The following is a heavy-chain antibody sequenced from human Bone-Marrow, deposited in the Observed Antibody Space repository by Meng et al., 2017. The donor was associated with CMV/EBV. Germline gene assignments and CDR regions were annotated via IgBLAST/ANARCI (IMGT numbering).Heavy chain of an antibody. V-gene: IGHV3-74*01. D-gene: IGHD5-18*01. J-gene: IGHJ4*02. Sequence: GGSLRLSCAASGFTFSSYWMHWVRQAPGKGLVWVSRINSDGSSTSYADSVKGRFTISRDNAKNTLYLQMNSLRAEDTAVYYCARVGVGYSYGDDYWGQGTLVTVSS. CDR2: INSDGSST. CDR3: ARVGVGYSYGDDY. CDR1: GFTFSSYW.